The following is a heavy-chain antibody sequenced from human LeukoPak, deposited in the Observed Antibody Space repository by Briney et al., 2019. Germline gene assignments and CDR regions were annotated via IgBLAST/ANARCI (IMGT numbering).Heavy chain of an antibody. Sequence: GGSLRLSCSASGFTFSNSAMSWVRQAPGKGLEWVSAISGSGGSTYYEDSVKGRFTISRDNSKNTLYLQMNSLTAEDTAVYYCATHDILTGYSYYYFDYWGQGTLVTVSS. V-gene: IGHV3-23*01. CDR1: GFTFSNSA. J-gene: IGHJ4*02. D-gene: IGHD3-9*01. CDR2: ISGSGGST. CDR3: ATHDILTGYSYYYFDY.